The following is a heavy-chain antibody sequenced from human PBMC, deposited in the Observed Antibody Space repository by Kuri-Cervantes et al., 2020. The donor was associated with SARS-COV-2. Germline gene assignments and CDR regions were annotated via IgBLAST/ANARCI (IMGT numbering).Heavy chain of an antibody. CDR2: IYYSGST. D-gene: IGHD3-10*01. CDR3: ARVHYYGSGGYQYYFDY. J-gene: IGHJ4*02. Sequence: SETLSLTCTVSGGSISSYYRSWIRQPPGKGLEWVGYIYYSGSTNYNPSRKSRVTTTVDTSKNQLTLKLSSVTAADTSVYYCARVHYYGSGGYQYYFDYWGQGTLVTVSS. CDR1: GGSISSYY. V-gene: IGHV4-59*08.